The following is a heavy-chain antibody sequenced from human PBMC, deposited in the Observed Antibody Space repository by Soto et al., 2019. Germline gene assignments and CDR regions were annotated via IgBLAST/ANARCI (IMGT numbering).Heavy chain of an antibody. D-gene: IGHD3-3*01. CDR2: FIPVYRTR. CDR3: ATGVIWIRSFTVDY. V-gene: IGHV1-69*01. Sequence: QVQLVQSGAEVKKPGSSVKVSCKASGGSFGNSAINWVRQTPGQGLEWLGGFIPVYRTRNYAQKFQGRVTLTAGGSTGTDYMTLSSLAAHDTAVYYCATGVIWIRSFTVDYWGQGTRVTVSS. CDR1: GGSFGNSA. J-gene: IGHJ4*02.